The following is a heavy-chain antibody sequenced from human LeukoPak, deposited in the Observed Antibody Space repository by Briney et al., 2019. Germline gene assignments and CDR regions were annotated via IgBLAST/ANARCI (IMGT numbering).Heavy chain of an antibody. D-gene: IGHD3-3*02. Sequence: PGRALRLSCAASGFTSSRYAMSWVPQAPTRGLEWVSSLRGDGDTFYADSVKGRFTLSRDESRNTVYLQMNSLRVEDTAVYFCAKASWVSSADAVLWGQGTLVTVSS. CDR2: LRGDGDT. CDR1: GFTSSRYA. V-gene: IGHV3-23*01. J-gene: IGHJ4*02. CDR3: AKASWVSSADAVL.